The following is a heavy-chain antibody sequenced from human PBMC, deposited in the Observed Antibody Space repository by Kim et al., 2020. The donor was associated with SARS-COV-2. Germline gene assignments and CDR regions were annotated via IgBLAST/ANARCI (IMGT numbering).Heavy chain of an antibody. CDR3: AREKAGGIHDY. CDR2: IRPSAGTT. Sequence: ASVKVSCMASGYIFTNYYMHWVRQAPGQGLEWIGIIRPSAGTTDYAHNFQGRVSMTRDTPTKTVYMELSSLRPEDTAIYYCAREKAGGIHDYWGQGTLVTVSS. D-gene: IGHD3-3*02. J-gene: IGHJ4*02. V-gene: IGHV1-46*01. CDR1: GYIFTNYY.